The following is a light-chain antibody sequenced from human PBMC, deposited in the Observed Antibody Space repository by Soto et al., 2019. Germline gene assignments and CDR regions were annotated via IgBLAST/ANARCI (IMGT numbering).Light chain of an antibody. CDR3: QQSYRTPYT. CDR2: AAS. V-gene: IGKV1-39*01. CDR1: QNISTY. Sequence: IQLTQSPSSLSASVGDTVTITCRASQNISTYLNWYQHKSGKAPNLLIQAASTLLSGVPSRFSGSGSETDFTLTIRSLRPEDFATYYCQQSYRTPYTFGHGTKLEIK. J-gene: IGKJ2*01.